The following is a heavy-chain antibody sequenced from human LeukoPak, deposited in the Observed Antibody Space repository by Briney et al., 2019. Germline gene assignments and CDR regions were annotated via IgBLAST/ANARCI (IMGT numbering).Heavy chain of an antibody. CDR3: ARDPTAGFGEFDY. CDR2: INPNSGGT. CDR1: GYTFTSYY. D-gene: IGHD3-10*01. V-gene: IGHV1-2*02. Sequence: ASVKVSCKASGYTFTSYYMHWVRQAPGQGLEWMGWINPNSGGTNYAQKFQGRVTMTRDTSISTAYMELSRLRSDDTAVYYCARDPTAGFGEFDYWGQGTLVTVSS. J-gene: IGHJ4*02.